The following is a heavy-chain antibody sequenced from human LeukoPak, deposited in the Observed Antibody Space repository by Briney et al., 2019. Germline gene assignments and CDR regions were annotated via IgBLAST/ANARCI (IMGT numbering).Heavy chain of an antibody. CDR1: GGSFSGYY. V-gene: IGHV4-34*01. J-gene: IGHJ4*02. CDR2: INHSGST. CDR3: ARSPNNVDRSDY. Sequence: PSETLSLTCAVYGGSFSGYYWSWIRQPPGKGLEWIGEINHSGSTNDNPSLKSRVTISVDTSKNQFSLKLSAGTAADTAVYYCARSPNNVDRSDYWGQGTLVTVSS. D-gene: IGHD1/OR15-1a*01.